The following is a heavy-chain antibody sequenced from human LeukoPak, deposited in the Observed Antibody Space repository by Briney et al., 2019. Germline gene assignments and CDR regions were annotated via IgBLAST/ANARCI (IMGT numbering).Heavy chain of an antibody. D-gene: IGHD3-10*01. J-gene: IGHJ3*02. V-gene: IGHV3-30*02. CDR3: AKARITMVRGGFDI. CDR1: GFTFSSYG. Sequence: GGSLRLSCAASGFTFSSYGMHWVRQAPGKGLEWVAVIWYDGSSKYYADSVKGRFTISRDNSKNTLYLQMNSLRAEDTAVYYCAKARITMVRGGFDIWGQGTMVTVSS. CDR2: IWYDGSSK.